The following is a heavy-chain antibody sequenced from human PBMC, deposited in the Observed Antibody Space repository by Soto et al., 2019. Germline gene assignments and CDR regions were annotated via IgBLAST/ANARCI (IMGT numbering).Heavy chain of an antibody. Sequence: LSLTCTVSGASITSSYWSWIRQSPGKRLEWIGFVFYSGSTNYNPSLKSRVTISVDTSKNQLSLKLKSVTAADTAVYSCARGYYDSSGQSNTFDIWGQGTMVTVSS. CDR3: ARGYYDSSGQSNTFDI. D-gene: IGHD3-22*01. V-gene: IGHV4-59*01. CDR2: VFYSGST. CDR1: GASITSSY. J-gene: IGHJ3*02.